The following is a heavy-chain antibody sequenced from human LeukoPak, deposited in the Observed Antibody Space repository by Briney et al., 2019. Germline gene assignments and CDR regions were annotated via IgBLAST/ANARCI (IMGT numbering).Heavy chain of an antibody. D-gene: IGHD3-9*01. CDR3: ARGLKVDWLLYRTFAFDI. Sequence: SETLSLTCTVSDYSISSGYYWGWIRQPPGKGLEWIGSIYHSGSTYYNPSLKSRVTISVDTSKNQFSLRLSSVTAADTAVYYCARGLKVDWLLYRTFAFDIWGQGTMVTVSS. CDR2: IYHSGST. V-gene: IGHV4-38-2*02. CDR1: DYSISSGYY. J-gene: IGHJ3*02.